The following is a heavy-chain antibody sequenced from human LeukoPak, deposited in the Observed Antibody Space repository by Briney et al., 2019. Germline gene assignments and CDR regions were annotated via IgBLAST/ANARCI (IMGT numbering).Heavy chain of an antibody. CDR1: GGSISSYY. CDR3: ARLNIWFGEFRAFDY. CDR2: TYYSGST. J-gene: IGHJ4*02. V-gene: IGHV4-59*08. D-gene: IGHD3-10*01. Sequence: PSETLSLTCTVSGGSISSYYWSWIRQPQGKGLEWIGYTYYSGSTNYNPSLKSRVTISVDTSKNQFSLKLSSVTAADTAVYYCARLNIWFGEFRAFDYWGQGTLVTVSS.